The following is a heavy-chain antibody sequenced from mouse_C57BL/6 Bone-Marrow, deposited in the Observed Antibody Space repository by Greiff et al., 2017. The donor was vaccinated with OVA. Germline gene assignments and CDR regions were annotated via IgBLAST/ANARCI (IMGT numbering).Heavy chain of an antibody. CDR3: ARDGGYARDY. Sequence: EVQLVESGGGLVKPGGSLKLSCAASGFTFSDYGMHWVRQAPEKGLEWVAYISSGSSTIYYADTVKGRFTISRDTAKNTLFLQMTRLRAEDTAMYYGARDGGYARDYWGQGTSVTVSS. CDR2: ISSGSSTI. CDR1: GFTFSDYG. V-gene: IGHV5-17*01. J-gene: IGHJ4*01.